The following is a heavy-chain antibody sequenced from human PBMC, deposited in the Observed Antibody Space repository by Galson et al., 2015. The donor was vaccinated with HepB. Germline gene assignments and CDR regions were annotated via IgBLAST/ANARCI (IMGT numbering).Heavy chain of an antibody. CDR3: AKTTGYYTD. CDR1: GFTFSSSA. CDR2: ITPSGGST. V-gene: IGHV3-23*01. J-gene: IGHJ4*02. D-gene: IGHD3/OR15-3a*01. Sequence: SLRLSCAASGFTFSSSAMTWVRQASGKGLEWVSVITPSGGSTDYADSVKGRFTISRDNSKNTLYLQMNSLRAEDTAVYYCAKTTGYYTDWGQGTLVTVSS.